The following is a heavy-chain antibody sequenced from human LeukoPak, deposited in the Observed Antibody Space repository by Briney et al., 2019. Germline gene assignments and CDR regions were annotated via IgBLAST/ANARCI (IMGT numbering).Heavy chain of an antibody. D-gene: IGHD5-12*01. CDR2: ISSSGSTI. Sequence: PGGSLRLSCAASGFTFSSYEMNWVRQAPGKGLEWVSYISSSGSTIYYADSVKGRFTISRDNAKNSLYLQMNSLRAEDTAVYYCAGLWWLRPLDYWGQGTLVTVSS. V-gene: IGHV3-48*03. J-gene: IGHJ4*02. CDR1: GFTFSSYE. CDR3: AGLWWLRPLDY.